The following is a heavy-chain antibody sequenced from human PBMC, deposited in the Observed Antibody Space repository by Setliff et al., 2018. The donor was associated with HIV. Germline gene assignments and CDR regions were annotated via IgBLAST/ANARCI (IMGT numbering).Heavy chain of an antibody. D-gene: IGHD5-18*01. Sequence: PLETLSLTCTVSGASISSYSWSWIRQSPGKRLEWIGYIHSYGSTDYNPSLESRVTISVDTSKNQLSLKLRSVAAADTAVYYCARGGYRDGYDYWGQGTLVTVSS. CDR3: ARGGYRDGYDY. V-gene: IGHV4-59*01. J-gene: IGHJ4*02. CDR2: IHSYGST. CDR1: GASISSYS.